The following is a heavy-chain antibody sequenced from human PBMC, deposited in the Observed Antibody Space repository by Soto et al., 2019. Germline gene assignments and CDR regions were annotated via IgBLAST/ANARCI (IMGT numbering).Heavy chain of an antibody. Sequence: ASGKVSCKASGGTFSSYAISWVRQAPGQGLEWLGGIIPIFGTANYAHKFQGRVTITADESTSTAYMELSSLSSEDTAVYYCAYKISVPHQWFDPWGHRTLVTVSS. V-gene: IGHV1-69*13. J-gene: IGHJ5*02. CDR1: GGTFSSYA. CDR3: AYKISVPHQWFDP. CDR2: IIPIFGTA. D-gene: IGHD1-1*01.